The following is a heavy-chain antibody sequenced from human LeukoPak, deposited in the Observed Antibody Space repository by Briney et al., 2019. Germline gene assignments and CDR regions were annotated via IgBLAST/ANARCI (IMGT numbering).Heavy chain of an antibody. CDR2: ISAYNGNT. CDR3: ARDGDIVVVPAAIDHYYYGMDV. V-gene: IGHV1-18*01. Sequence: ASVKVSCKASGYTFTSYGISWVRQAPGQGLEWMGWISAYNGNTNYAQKLQGRVTMTTDTSTSTDYMELRSLRSDDTAVYYCARDGDIVVVPAAIDHYYYGMDVWGQGTTVTVSS. D-gene: IGHD2-2*01. J-gene: IGHJ6*02. CDR1: GYTFTSYG.